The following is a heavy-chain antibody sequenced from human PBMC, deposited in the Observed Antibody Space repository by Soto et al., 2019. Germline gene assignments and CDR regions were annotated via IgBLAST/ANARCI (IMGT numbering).Heavy chain of an antibody. J-gene: IGHJ5*02. V-gene: IGHV4-59*08. CDR2: IYYSGST. CDR1: GGSISSYY. CDR3: ATQKIRFDP. Sequence: SETLSLTCTVSGGSISSYYWSWIRQPPGKGLEWVGYIYYSGSTTYNPSLKSRVTISVDTSKNQFSLKLSSVTAADTAVYYCATQKIRFDPWGQGTLVTVSS.